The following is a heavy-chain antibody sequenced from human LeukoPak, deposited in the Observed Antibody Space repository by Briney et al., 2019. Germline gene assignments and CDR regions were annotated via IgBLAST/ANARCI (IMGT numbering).Heavy chain of an antibody. CDR3: ARRRARTLRYFDASTVERGAFDI. CDR2: INHSGST. V-gene: IGHV4-34*01. D-gene: IGHD3-9*01. J-gene: IGHJ3*02. Sequence: PSETLSLTCAVYGGSFSGYYWSWIRQPPGKGPEWIGEINHSGSTNYNPSLNSRVTISVDTSKNQFSLKLSSVTAADTAVYYCARRRARTLRYFDASTVERGAFDIWGQGTMVTVSS. CDR1: GGSFSGYY.